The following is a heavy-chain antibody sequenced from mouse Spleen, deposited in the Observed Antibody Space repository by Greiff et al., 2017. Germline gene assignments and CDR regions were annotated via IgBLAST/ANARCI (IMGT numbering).Heavy chain of an antibody. CDR1: GYTFTDYY. D-gene: IGHD2-4*01. J-gene: IGHJ4*01. CDR2: IYPGSGNT. Sequence: QVQLKQSGAELVRPGASVKLSCKASGYTFTDYYINWVKQRPGQGLEWIARIYPGSGNTYYNEKFKGKATLTAEKSSSTAYMQLSSLTSEDSAVYFCARYDYGGVAMDYWGQGTSVTVSS. V-gene: IGHV1-76*01. CDR3: ARYDYGGVAMDY.